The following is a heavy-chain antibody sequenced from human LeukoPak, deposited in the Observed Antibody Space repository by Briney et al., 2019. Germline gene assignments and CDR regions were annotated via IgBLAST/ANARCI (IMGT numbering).Heavy chain of an antibody. J-gene: IGHJ2*01. V-gene: IGHV4-39*01. CDR3: APQWLGYWYFDL. CDR2: IYYSGST. Sequence: NPSETLSLTCTVSGGSISSSSYYWGWIRQPPGKGLEWIGSIYYSGSTYYNPSLKSRVTISVDTSKNQFSLKLSSVTAADTAVYYCAPQWLGYWYFDLWGRGTLVTVSS. D-gene: IGHD6-19*01. CDR1: GGSISSSSYY.